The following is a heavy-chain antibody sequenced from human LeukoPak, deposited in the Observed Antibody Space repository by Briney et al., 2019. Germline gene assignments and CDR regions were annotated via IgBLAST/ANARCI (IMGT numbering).Heavy chain of an antibody. Sequence: ASETLSLTCTVSGDSINNNYWGWISQPPGKGLEWIGSIHYSGSTYYNPSLKSRVTISVDTSKNHLSLRLRSVTAADTAVYYCERGSIAPDYWGQGILVTVSS. CDR1: GDSINNNY. CDR2: IHYSGST. D-gene: IGHD6-6*01. CDR3: ERGSIAPDY. J-gene: IGHJ4*02. V-gene: IGHV4-39*02.